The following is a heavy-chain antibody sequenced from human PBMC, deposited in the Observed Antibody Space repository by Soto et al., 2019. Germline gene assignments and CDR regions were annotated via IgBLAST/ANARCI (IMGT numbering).Heavy chain of an antibody. J-gene: IGHJ4*02. CDR1: GYTFTSYG. CDR3: ARVPLYYYDSSGYLLFDY. V-gene: IGHV1-18*04. D-gene: IGHD3-22*01. Sequence: QVQLVQSGAEVKKPGASVKVSCKASGYTFTSYGISWVRQAPGQGLEWMGWISAYNGNTNYAQKLQGRVTITTDTSTSTAYMELRSLRSDDTAVYYCARVPLYYYDSSGYLLFDYWGQGTLVTVSS. CDR2: ISAYNGNT.